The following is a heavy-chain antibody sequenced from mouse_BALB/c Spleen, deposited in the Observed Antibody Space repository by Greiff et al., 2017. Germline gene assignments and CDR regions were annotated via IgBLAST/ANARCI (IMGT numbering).Heavy chain of an antibody. CDR2: IDPENGNT. CDR1: GFNIKDYY. J-gene: IGHJ3*01. V-gene: IGHV14-1*02. Sequence: EVQVVESGAELVRPGALVKLSCKASGFNIKDYYMHWVKQRPEQGLEWIGWIDPENGNTIYDPKFQGKASITADTSSNTAYLQLSSLTSEDTAVYYCARGETWFAYWGQGTLVTVSA. CDR3: ARGETWFAY.